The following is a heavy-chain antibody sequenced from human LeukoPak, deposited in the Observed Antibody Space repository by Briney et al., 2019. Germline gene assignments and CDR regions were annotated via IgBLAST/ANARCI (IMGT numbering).Heavy chain of an antibody. J-gene: IGHJ4*02. V-gene: IGHV3-21*04. CDR3: AKPDSGDYPFDY. CDR2: ISSSSSYI. CDR1: GFTFSSYS. D-gene: IGHD4-17*01. Sequence: GGSLRLSCAASGFTFSSYSMNWVRQAPGKGLEWVSSISSSSSYIYYADSVKGRFTISTDNSKNTLYLQMNSLRAEDTAVYYCAKPDSGDYPFDYWGQGTLVTVSS.